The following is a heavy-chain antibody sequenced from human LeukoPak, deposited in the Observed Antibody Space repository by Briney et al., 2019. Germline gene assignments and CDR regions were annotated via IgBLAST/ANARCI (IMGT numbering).Heavy chain of an antibody. CDR3: ARVAYRPGGFDP. D-gene: IGHD4-11*01. Sequence: GASVTVSCKASGYTFTSYDINWVRQATGQGLEWMGWMNPNSGNTGYAQKFQGRVTMTRNTSISTAYMELSSLRSEDTAVYYCARVAYRPGGFDPWGQGTLVTVSS. V-gene: IGHV1-8*01. CDR1: GYTFTSYD. J-gene: IGHJ5*02. CDR2: MNPNSGNT.